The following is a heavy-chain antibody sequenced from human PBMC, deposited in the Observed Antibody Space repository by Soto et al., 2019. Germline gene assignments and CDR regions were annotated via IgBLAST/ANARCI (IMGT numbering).Heavy chain of an antibody. CDR3: AKDLETFGGPLASDI. D-gene: IGHD3-10*01. Sequence: QVQLVESGGGVVQPGRSLRLSCAASGFTFSNYGMHWVRQAPGKGLEWVAAISYDGTNEYYADSVKGRFTISRDDTENTLFVQMNSLRAEDTAVYYCAKDLETFGGPLASDIWGQGTRVTVSS. J-gene: IGHJ3*02. CDR2: ISYDGTNE. V-gene: IGHV3-30*18. CDR1: GFTFSNYG.